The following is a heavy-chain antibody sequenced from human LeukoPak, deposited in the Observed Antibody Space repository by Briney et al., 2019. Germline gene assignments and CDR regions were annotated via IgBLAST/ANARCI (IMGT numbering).Heavy chain of an antibody. Sequence: PSETLSLTCTVSGGSISSGDYYWSWIRQPPGKGLEWIGYIYYSGSTYYNPSLTSRVTISVDTSKNQFSLKLSSVTAADTAVYYCARGGGYSYGNLYYYYGMDVWGQGTTFTVSS. D-gene: IGHD5-18*01. J-gene: IGHJ6*02. V-gene: IGHV4-30-4*01. CDR3: ARGGGYSYGNLYYYYGMDV. CDR2: IYYSGST. CDR1: GGSISSGDYY.